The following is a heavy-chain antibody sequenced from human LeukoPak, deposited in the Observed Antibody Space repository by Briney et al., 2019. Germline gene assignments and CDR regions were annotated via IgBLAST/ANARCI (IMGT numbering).Heavy chain of an antibody. CDR1: GFTFSSYG. Sequence: PGGSLRLSCAASGFTFSSYGMHWVRQAPGKGLEWVAVIWYDGSNKYYADSVKGRFTISRDNSKNTLYLQMNSLRAEDTAVYYCARAAGYSYGPFDYGGQGTRVTVSS. V-gene: IGHV3-33*01. CDR2: IWYDGSNK. J-gene: IGHJ4*02. D-gene: IGHD5-18*01. CDR3: ARAAGYSYGPFDY.